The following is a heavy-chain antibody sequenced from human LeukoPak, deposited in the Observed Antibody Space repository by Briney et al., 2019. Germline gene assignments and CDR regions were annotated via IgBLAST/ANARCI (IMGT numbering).Heavy chain of an antibody. CDR3: ARDQGWQQFDY. CDR2: INKDGSEK. Sequence: GGSLRLSCAASGFSFSSTWVTWVRQAPGKGLERVANINKDGSEKYYVDSVKGRFTISRDNAKNSLYLQMNSLRAEDTAVYYCARDQGWQQFDYWGQGTLVTVSS. V-gene: IGHV3-7*05. CDR1: GFSFSSTW. D-gene: IGHD4-23*01. J-gene: IGHJ4*02.